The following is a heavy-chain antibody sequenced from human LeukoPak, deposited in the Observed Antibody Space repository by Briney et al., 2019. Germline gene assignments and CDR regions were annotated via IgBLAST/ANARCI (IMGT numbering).Heavy chain of an antibody. J-gene: IGHJ4*02. CDR1: GGSISSYY. V-gene: IGHV4-59*01. CDR3: ARDSSSSSMSYFDY. CDR2: IYCSGST. Sequence: PSETLSLTCTVSGGSISSYYWSWIRQPPGKGLEWIGYIYCSGSTNYNPSLKSRVTISVDTSKNQFSLKLSSVTAADTAVYYCARDSSSSSMSYFDYWGQGTLVTVSS. D-gene: IGHD6-6*01.